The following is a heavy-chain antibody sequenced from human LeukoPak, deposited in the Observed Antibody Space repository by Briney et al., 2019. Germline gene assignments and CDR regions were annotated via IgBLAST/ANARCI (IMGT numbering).Heavy chain of an antibody. CDR3: ARVGFGVATNDY. V-gene: IGHV3-48*04. CDR2: ISSSGSTI. D-gene: IGHD3-3*01. Sequence: GGSLRLSCAASGFTFSIYDMHWVRQAPGKGLEWVSYISSSGSTIYYADSVKGRFTISRDNAKNSLYLQMNSLRAEDTAVYYCARVGFGVATNDYWGQGTLVTVSS. J-gene: IGHJ4*02. CDR1: GFTFSIYD.